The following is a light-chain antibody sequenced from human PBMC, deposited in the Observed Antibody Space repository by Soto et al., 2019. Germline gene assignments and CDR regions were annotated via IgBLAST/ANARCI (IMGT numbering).Light chain of an antibody. V-gene: IGKV3-15*01. CDR1: QTVSGN. Sequence: EIVMTQSPATLSVSPGEGATLSCSASQTVSGNLAWYQQKPGQAPRLLIYGTSTRATGIPARFSGSGSGTEFTLTISSRQSEDFAVYYWHQYKNWPLPFGGGTKVEIK. CDR3: HQYKNWPLP. J-gene: IGKJ4*01. CDR2: GTS.